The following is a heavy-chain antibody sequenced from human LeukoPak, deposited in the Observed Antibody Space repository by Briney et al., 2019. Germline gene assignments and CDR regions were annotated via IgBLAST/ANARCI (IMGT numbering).Heavy chain of an antibody. CDR3: ARGGTTVTPGLLWFDP. J-gene: IGHJ5*02. V-gene: IGHV4-59*11. CDR1: GGSISSHY. Sequence: NPSETLSLTCGVSGGSISSHYWSWIRQPPGKGLEWIGYIYYSGSTKYNPSLKSRVTISVDTSKNQFSLKLSSVTAADTAVYYCARGGTTVTPGLLWFDPWGQGTLVTVSS. CDR2: IYYSGST. D-gene: IGHD4-17*01.